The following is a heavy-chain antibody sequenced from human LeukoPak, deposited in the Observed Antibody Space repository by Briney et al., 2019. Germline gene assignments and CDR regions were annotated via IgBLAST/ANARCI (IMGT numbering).Heavy chain of an antibody. Sequence: PSETLSLTCTVSGGSISSSSYYWGWIRQPPGKGLEWIGSIYHSGSTYYNPSLRSRVTISVDTSKNQFSLKLSSVTAADTAVYYCARVIWQQWLVQNWFDPWGQGTLVTVSS. J-gene: IGHJ5*02. CDR1: GGSISSSSYY. V-gene: IGHV4-39*07. CDR3: ARVIWQQWLVQNWFDP. D-gene: IGHD6-19*01. CDR2: IYHSGST.